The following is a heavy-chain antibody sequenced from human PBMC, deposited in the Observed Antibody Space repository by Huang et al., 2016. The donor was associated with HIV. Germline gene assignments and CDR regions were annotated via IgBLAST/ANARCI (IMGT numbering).Heavy chain of an antibody. V-gene: IGHV4-39*01. Sequence: QLQLQESGPGLVKPSETLSLTCTVSGGSIRSDNYYWGWIRQPPGTGLEWIGSIYYSGSTYYNPALKGRVTITVDTSKNQFSLKMRSVTAADTAVYYCARLPGSITMIRGVITDPYWGQGTLVTVSS. CDR3: ARLPGSITMIRGVITDPY. D-gene: IGHD3-10*01. CDR1: GGSIRSDNYY. J-gene: IGHJ4*02. CDR2: IYYSGST.